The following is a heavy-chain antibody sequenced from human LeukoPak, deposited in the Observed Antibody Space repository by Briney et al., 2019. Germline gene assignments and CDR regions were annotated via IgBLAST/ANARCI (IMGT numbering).Heavy chain of an antibody. D-gene: IGHD6-19*01. CDR2: ISAYNGNT. V-gene: IGHV1-18*01. CDR1: GYTFTSYG. CDR3: ARINAASIAVAGTRVNYGMDV. J-gene: IGHJ6*02. Sequence: ASVKVSCKASGYTFTSYGISWVRHAPGQGLEWMGWISAYNGNTNYAQKLQGRVTMTTDTSTSTAYMELRSLRSDDTAVYYCARINAASIAVAGTRVNYGMDVWGQGTTVTVSS.